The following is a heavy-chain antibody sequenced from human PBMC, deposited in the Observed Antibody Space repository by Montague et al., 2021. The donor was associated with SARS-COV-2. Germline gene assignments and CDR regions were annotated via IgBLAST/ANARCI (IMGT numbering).Heavy chain of an antibody. CDR3: ARGLIVATIFHYYYYMDV. V-gene: IGHV1-8*01. D-gene: IGHD5-12*01. Sequence: SGKVSCKASGYTFTRYDINLLRQAAVQGLEWMGWMNPNSGNTGYPQKFQGRVTMTRNTSISTAYMELSSLRSEDTAVYYCARGLIVATIFHYYYYMDVWGKGTTVTVSS. CDR1: GYTFTRYD. CDR2: MNPNSGNT. J-gene: IGHJ6*03.